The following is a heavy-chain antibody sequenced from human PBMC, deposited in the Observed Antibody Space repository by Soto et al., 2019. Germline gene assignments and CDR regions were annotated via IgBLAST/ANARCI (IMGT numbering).Heavy chain of an antibody. Sequence: ASVKVSCKASGYTFTDYYLHWVRQAPGQGLEWMGIINPSGGSTSYAQKFQGRVTMTRDTSTSTVYMELSSLRSEDTAVYYCARGAYSSSWYHTTFDPWGQGTLVTVSS. J-gene: IGHJ5*02. V-gene: IGHV1-46*03. CDR3: ARGAYSSSWYHTTFDP. CDR1: GYTFTDYY. CDR2: INPSGGST. D-gene: IGHD6-13*01.